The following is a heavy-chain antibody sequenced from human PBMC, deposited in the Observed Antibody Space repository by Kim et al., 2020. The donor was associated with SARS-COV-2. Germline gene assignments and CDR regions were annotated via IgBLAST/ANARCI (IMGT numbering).Heavy chain of an antibody. V-gene: IGHV4-4*07. Sequence: SETLSLTCTVSGGSISSYYWSWIRQPAGKGLEWIGRIYTSGSTNYNPSLKSRVTMLVDTSKNQFSLKLTSVTAADTAVYYCARAVTYYYGSGSYYNVIGWFDPWGQGTLVTVSS. CDR1: GGSISSYY. J-gene: IGHJ5*02. D-gene: IGHD3-10*01. CDR2: IYTSGST. CDR3: ARAVTYYYGSGSYYNVIGWFDP.